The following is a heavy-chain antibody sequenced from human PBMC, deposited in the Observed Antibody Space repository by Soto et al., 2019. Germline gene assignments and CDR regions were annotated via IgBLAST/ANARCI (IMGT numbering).Heavy chain of an antibody. V-gene: IGHV3-21*01. D-gene: IGHD6-13*01. Sequence: GGSLRLSCAASGFTFSSYSMNWVRQAPGKGLEWVSSISSSSSYIYYADSVKGRFTISRDNAKNSLYLQMNSLRAEDTAVYYCAKIQGRYSSSWYVSYWGQGTLVTVAS. J-gene: IGHJ4*02. CDR2: ISSSSSYI. CDR3: AKIQGRYSSSWYVSY. CDR1: GFTFSSYS.